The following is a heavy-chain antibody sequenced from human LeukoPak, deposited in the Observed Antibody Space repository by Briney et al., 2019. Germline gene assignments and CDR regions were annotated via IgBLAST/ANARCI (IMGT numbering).Heavy chain of an antibody. J-gene: IGHJ4*02. V-gene: IGHV4-31*03. Sequence: SQTLSLTCTVSGGSITSGGYYWSWIRQHPWKGLEWIGYIYYSGSTYYNPSLKSRVTISVDTSKNQFSLKLSSVTAADTAVYYCTSSSRYSSSWQQDFDYWGQGTLVAVSS. CDR1: GGSITSGGYY. CDR2: IYYSGST. CDR3: TSSSRYSSSWQQDFDY. D-gene: IGHD6-13*01.